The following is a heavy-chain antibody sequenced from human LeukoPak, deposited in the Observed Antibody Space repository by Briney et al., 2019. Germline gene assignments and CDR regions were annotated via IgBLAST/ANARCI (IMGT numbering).Heavy chain of an antibody. J-gene: IGHJ4*02. CDR1: GYTFTGYY. CDR3: ARGEMATILDFDY. Sequence: ASVKVSCKASGYTFTGYYMHWVRQAPGQGLERMGWINPNSGGTNYAQKFQGRVTMTRDTSISTAYMELSRLRSDDTAVYYCARGEMATILDFDYWGQGTLVTVSS. CDR2: INPNSGGT. D-gene: IGHD5-24*01. V-gene: IGHV1-2*02.